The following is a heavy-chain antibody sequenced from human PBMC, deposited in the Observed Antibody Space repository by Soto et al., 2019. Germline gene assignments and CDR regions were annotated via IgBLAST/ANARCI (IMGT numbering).Heavy chain of an antibody. CDR3: ARDYDSSDLKGRDTGIFDY. J-gene: IGHJ4*02. V-gene: IGHV1-18*04. CDR1: GYTFTSYG. D-gene: IGHD3-22*01. Sequence: QVQLVQSGAEVKKPGASVKVSCKASGYTFTSYGISWVRQAPGQGLEWMGWISAYNGNTNYAQKLQGRVTITTDTSTSPAYMELRRLRSDDTAVYYCARDYDSSDLKGRDTGIFDYWGQGTLVTVSS. CDR2: ISAYNGNT.